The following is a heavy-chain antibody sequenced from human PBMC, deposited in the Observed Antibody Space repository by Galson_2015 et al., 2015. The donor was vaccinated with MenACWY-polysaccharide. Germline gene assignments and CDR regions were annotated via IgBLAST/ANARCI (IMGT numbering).Heavy chain of an antibody. D-gene: IGHD5-18*01. CDR2: AHYSGDT. Sequence: ETLSLTCTVSGGSLSDTFWSWIRQPPGKGLEWIGYAHYSGDTNHSPSLKSRVTMSVDTSKNQFSLKLTSVTAADTAVYYCVRAGRTDRGVVGYGWGLDYWGQGVLVTVSS. CDR3: VRAGRTDRGVVGYGWGLDY. V-gene: IGHV4-59*12. CDR1: GGSLSDTF. J-gene: IGHJ4*02.